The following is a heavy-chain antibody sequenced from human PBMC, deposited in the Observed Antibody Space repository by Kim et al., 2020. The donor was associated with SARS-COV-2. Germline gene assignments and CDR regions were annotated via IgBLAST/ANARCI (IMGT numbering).Heavy chain of an antibody. V-gene: IGHV3-53*01. J-gene: IGHJ3*02. CDR3: ARRYCSSTSCAGNAFDI. Sequence: GGSLRLSCAASGFTVSSNYMSWVRQAPGKGLEWVSLIYSGGSTYYADSVKGRFTISRDNSKNTLYLQMNSLRAEDTAVYYCARRYCSSTSCAGNAFDIWGQGTMVTVS. CDR1: GFTVSSNY. CDR2: IYSGGST. D-gene: IGHD2-2*01.